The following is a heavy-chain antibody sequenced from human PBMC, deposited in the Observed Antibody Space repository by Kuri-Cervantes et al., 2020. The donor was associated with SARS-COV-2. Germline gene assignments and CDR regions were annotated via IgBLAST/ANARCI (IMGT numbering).Heavy chain of an antibody. D-gene: IGHD7-27*01. CDR1: GFTFSSYS. CDR2: ISSSSSYI. V-gene: IGHV3-21*04. Sequence: GESLKISCAASGFTFSSYSMNWVRQAPGKGLEWVSSISSSSSYIYYADSVKGRFTISRDNAKNSLYLQMNSLRAEDMALYYCARTVTGVWYFDLWGRGTLVTVSS. CDR3: ARTVTGVWYFDL. J-gene: IGHJ2*01.